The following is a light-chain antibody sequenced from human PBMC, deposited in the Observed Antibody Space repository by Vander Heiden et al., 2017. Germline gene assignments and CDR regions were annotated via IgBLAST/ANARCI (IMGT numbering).Light chain of an antibody. CDR3: QVWDSSSDHWL. CDR1: NIGSIS. V-gene: IGLV3-21*02. Sequence: SYVLTQPPSVSVAPGQTAKIPCGGSNIGSISVHWCQQKPGQAPVMVVYDDDDRPSGIPERFSGSNSANTATLTISGVEAGDEADYYCQVWDSSSDHWLFGGGTKLTVL. J-gene: IGLJ3*02. CDR2: DDD.